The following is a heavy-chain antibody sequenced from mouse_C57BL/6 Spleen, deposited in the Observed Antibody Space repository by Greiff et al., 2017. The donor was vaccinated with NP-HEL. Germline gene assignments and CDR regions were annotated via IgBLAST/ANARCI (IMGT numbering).Heavy chain of an antibody. CDR3: ARTTVVAGWYFDV. CDR2: IDPSDSYT. CDR1: GYTFTSYW. D-gene: IGHD1-1*01. J-gene: IGHJ1*03. Sequence: QVQLKQPGAELVMPGASVKLSCKASGYTFTSYWMHWVKQRPGQGLEWIGEIDPSDSYTNYNQKFKGKSTLTVDKSSSTAYMQLSSLTSEDSAVYYCARTTVVAGWYFDVWGTGTTVTVSS. V-gene: IGHV1-69*01.